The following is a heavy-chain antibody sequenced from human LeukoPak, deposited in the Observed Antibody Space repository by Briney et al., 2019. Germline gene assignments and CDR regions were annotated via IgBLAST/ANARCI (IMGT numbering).Heavy chain of an antibody. D-gene: IGHD4-17*01. J-gene: IGHJ3*02. CDR3: ARGERQDCGEQPDAFDI. CDR1: GGSISSYY. Sequence: PSETLSLTCTVSGGSISSYYWSWIRQPPGKGLEWIGYIYYSGSTNYNPSLKSRVTISVDTSKNQFSLKLSSVTAADTAVYYCARGERQDCGEQPDAFDIWGQGTMVTVSS. CDR2: IYYSGST. V-gene: IGHV4-59*01.